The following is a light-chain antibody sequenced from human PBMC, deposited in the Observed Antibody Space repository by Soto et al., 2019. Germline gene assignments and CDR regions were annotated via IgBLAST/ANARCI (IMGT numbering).Light chain of an antibody. CDR2: EVS. CDR3: SSYTSSRTLYV. J-gene: IGLJ1*01. CDR1: SSDVGGYNY. V-gene: IGLV2-14*01. Sequence: SVLTQPASVSGSPGQSINISCTGTSSDVGGYNYVSWYQQHPGKAPKLMIYEVSNRPSGVSNRFSGSKSGNTASLTISGLQAEDEADYYCSSYTSSRTLYVFGTGTKLTVL.